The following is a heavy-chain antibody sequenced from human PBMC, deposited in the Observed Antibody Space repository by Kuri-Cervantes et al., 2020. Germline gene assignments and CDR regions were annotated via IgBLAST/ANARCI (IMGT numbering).Heavy chain of an antibody. CDR2: IWFDGSNK. Sequence: GESLKISCAASGFTFSDYGMHWVRQAPGKGLEWVAVIWFDGSNKYYADSVKGRFTISRDNSKNTLYLQMNSLRAEDTAVYYCAKDGYITMIVVVTMIDYWGQGTLVTVSS. D-gene: IGHD3-22*01. CDR1: GFTFSDYG. V-gene: IGHV3-30*02. CDR3: AKDGYITMIVVVTMIDY. J-gene: IGHJ4*02.